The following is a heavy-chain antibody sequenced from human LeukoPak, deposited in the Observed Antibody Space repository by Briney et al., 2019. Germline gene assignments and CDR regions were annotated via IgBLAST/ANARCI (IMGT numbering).Heavy chain of an antibody. CDR2: VSSDETNK. D-gene: IGHD2-2*01. Sequence: PGGSLRLSCAASGFNFRIYAMHWVRQAPGKGLEWVAVVSSDETNKYYPVSVRGRFTISRDDYKNTVYLQKDRLRPDDTGVYYCVRGFTSSIFDLWGRGSLVTVSS. J-gene: IGHJ2*01. CDR3: VRGFTSSIFDL. CDR1: GFNFRIYA. V-gene: IGHV3-30-3*01.